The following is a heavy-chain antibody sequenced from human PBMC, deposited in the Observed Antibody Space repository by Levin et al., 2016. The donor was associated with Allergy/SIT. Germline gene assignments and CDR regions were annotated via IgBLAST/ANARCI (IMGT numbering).Heavy chain of an antibody. CDR2: IYSGGST. Sequence: GESLKISCAASGFTVSSNYMSWVRQAPGKGLEWVSVIYSGGSTYYADSVKVRFTISRDNSKNTLYLQMNSLRAEDTAVYYCAREHYYGSGSYYTYFDYWGQGTLVTVSS. CDR1: GFTVSSNY. V-gene: IGHV3-66*01. CDR3: AREHYYGSGSYYTYFDY. D-gene: IGHD3-10*01. J-gene: IGHJ4*02.